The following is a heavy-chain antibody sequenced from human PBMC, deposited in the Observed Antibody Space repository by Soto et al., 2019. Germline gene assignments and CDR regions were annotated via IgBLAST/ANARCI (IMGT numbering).Heavy chain of an antibody. CDR3: NCPRCNYYGMDV. V-gene: IGHV3-73*02. CDR1: GFTFSGSA. J-gene: IGHJ6*02. Sequence: EVQLVESGGGLVQPGGSLKLSCAASGFTFSGSAMHWVRQASGKGLGWVGRIRSKANSYATAYAASVKGRFTISRDDSNNKAYLQMNSLKTEHTAVYFCNCPRCNYYGMDVWGQGTTVTVSS. CDR2: IRSKANSYAT. D-gene: IGHD2-15*01.